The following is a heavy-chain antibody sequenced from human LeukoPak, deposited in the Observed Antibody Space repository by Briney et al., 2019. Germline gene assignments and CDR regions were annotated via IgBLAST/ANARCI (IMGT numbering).Heavy chain of an antibody. Sequence: GGSLRLSCAASGFTLSDHYMDWVRQAPGKVPEWVSYIDARSGITYYADSVQGRFTISRDNAQESVFLQMNSLRADDTAVYYCARTYDFGRGPPGDAFDNWGPGTLVTVSS. J-gene: IGHJ3*02. CDR1: GFTLSDHY. D-gene: IGHD3-3*01. CDR2: IDARSGIT. CDR3: ARTYDFGRGPPGDAFDN. V-gene: IGHV3-11*06.